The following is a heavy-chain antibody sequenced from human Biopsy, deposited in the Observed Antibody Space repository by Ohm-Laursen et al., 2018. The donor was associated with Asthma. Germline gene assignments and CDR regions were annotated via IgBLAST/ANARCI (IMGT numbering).Heavy chain of an antibody. CDR3: ARAVSSSSYWYFDL. J-gene: IGHJ2*01. Sequence: SETLSLTCDVYPGSFSGFFWTWIRQSPGKGLKWIGSIYYSGRTYYNPSLESRVTISADTSKNHFSLKVTSVTAADTAVYYCARAVSSSSYWYFDLWGRGDLVTVSS. V-gene: IGHV4-34*01. CDR1: PGSFSGFF. D-gene: IGHD6-6*01. CDR2: IYYSGRT.